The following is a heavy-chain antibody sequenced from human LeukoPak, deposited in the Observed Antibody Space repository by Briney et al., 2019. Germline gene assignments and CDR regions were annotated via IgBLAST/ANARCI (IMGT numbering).Heavy chain of an antibody. CDR3: ARDRYGSGIDAFDI. CDR2: IYSGGST. CDR1: GFTVSSNY. J-gene: IGHJ3*02. Sequence: PGGSLRHSCAASGFTVSSNYMNWVRQAPGKGLEWVSVIYSGGSTFYADSVKGRFTISRDNSKNTLYLQMNSLRAEDTAVYYCARDRYGSGIDAFDIWGQGTMVTVSS. V-gene: IGHV3-53*01. D-gene: IGHD3-10*01.